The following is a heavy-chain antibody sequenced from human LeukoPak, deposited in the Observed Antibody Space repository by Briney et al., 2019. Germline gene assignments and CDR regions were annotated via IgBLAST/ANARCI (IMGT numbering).Heavy chain of an antibody. Sequence: PSETLSLTCTVSGGSISSSSYYWGWIRQPPGKGLEWIGSIYYSGSTYYNPSLKSRVTISVDTSKNQFSLKLSSVTAADTAVYYCARTSADFWSGYPAGYYGMDVWGQGTTVTVSS. J-gene: IGHJ6*02. D-gene: IGHD3-3*01. CDR2: IYYSGST. CDR1: GGSISSSSYY. V-gene: IGHV4-39*01. CDR3: ARTSADFWSGYPAGYYGMDV.